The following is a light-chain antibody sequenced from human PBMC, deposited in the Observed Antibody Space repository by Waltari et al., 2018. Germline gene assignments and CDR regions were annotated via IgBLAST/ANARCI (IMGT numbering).Light chain of an antibody. CDR1: SSDVGGYNF. CDR3: CSYIGRAL. V-gene: IGLV2-23*02. Sequence: QSALTQPASVSGSPGQSITISCTGSSSDVGGYNFVSWYHQHPGKAPKLLIYEVIKRPSGVSIRFSGSKSGNTASLTISGLQAEDEADYYCCSYIGRALFGGGTKLTVL. CDR2: EVI. J-gene: IGLJ2*01.